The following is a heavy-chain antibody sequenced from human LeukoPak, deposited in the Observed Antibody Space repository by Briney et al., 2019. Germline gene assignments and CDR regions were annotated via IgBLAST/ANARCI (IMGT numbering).Heavy chain of an antibody. J-gene: IGHJ6*02. CDR1: GFTFSSYW. V-gene: IGHV3-7*01. Sequence: GGSLSLSFAASGFTFSSYWMSWVRQAPGKGLEWVANIKQDGSEKYYVDSVKGRFTISRDNAKNSLYLQMNSLRAEDTAVYYCARRWRYFDNVGPMDVWGQGTTVTVYS. CDR3: ARRWRYFDNVGPMDV. D-gene: IGHD3-9*01. CDR2: IKQDGSEK.